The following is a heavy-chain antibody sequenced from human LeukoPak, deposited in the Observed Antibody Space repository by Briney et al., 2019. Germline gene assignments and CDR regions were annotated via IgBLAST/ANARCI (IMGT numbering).Heavy chain of an antibody. J-gene: IGHJ3*02. CDR2: ISVSGGST. Sequence: PGGSLRLSCAASGFTFSSYAVSWVRQAPGKGLEWVSAISVSGGSTYYADSVKGRFTISRDNSKNTLYLQMNSLRAEDTAVYYCARDSYYGSGKNAFDIWGQGTMVTVSS. V-gene: IGHV3-23*01. D-gene: IGHD3-10*01. CDR1: GFTFSSYA. CDR3: ARDSYYGSGKNAFDI.